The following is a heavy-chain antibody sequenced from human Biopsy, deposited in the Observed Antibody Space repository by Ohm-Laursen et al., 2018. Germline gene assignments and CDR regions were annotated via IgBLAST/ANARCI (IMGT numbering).Heavy chain of an antibody. J-gene: IGHJ4*02. V-gene: IGHV4-59*11. D-gene: IGHD4-23*01. CDR3: ARGSHEYGGLYFPL. CDR1: GGSFTGHY. Sequence: TLSLTCPVSGGSFTGHYRSWIRQPPGKGLEWIGLISYTGYTSYSHSLKSQVTISLDTSRKHFSLSLTSLAAAETAVYYFARGSHEYGGLYFPLWGQGTLVTVSS. CDR2: ISYTGYT.